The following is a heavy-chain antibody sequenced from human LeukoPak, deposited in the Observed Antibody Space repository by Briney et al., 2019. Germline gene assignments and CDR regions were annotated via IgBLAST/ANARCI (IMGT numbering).Heavy chain of an antibody. V-gene: IGHV3-48*03. J-gene: IGHJ4*02. D-gene: IGHD1-26*01. CDR3: ARSSYRYSGSYGGGDY. CDR1: GLTFSSYE. CDR2: ISSSGSTI. Sequence: PGGSLRLSRAASGLTFSSYEMNWVRQAPGKGLEWVSYISSSGSTIYYADSVKGRFTISRDNAKNSLYLQMNSLRAEDTAVYYCARSSYRYSGSYGGGDYWGQGTLVTVSS.